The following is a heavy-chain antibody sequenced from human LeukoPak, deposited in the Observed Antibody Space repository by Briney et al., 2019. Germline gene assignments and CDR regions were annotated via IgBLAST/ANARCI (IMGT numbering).Heavy chain of an antibody. V-gene: IGHV4-39*01. CDR1: GGSISSSSYY. CDR3: ARRSSWASDY. J-gene: IGHJ4*02. CDR2: IYYSGST. Sequence: SETLSLTCTVSGGSISSSSYYWGWIRQPPGKGLEWIGSIYYSGSTYYNPSLKSRVTISVDTSKNQFSLKLSTVTAAAASVYYCARRSSWASDYWGQGTLVTVSS. D-gene: IGHD6-13*01.